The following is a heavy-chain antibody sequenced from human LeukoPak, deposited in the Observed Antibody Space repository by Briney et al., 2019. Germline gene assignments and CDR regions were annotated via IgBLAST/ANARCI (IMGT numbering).Heavy chain of an antibody. D-gene: IGHD1-26*01. J-gene: IGHJ3*02. V-gene: IGHV4-30-2*01. Sequence: SETLSLTCAVSGGSISSGGYSWSWIRQPPGKGLEWIGYIYHSGSTYYNPSLKSRVTISVDRSKNQFSLKLSSVTAADTAVYYCARTIYSGSYSALDIWGQGTMVTVSS. CDR3: ARTIYSGSYSALDI. CDR1: GGSISSGGYS. CDR2: IYHSGST.